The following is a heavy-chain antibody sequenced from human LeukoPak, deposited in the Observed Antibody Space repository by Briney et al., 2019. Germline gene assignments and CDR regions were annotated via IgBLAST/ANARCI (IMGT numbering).Heavy chain of an antibody. D-gene: IGHD3-22*01. V-gene: IGHV3-23*01. CDR1: GFIFSNYA. CDR3: AKDAFNYDGSTHMYHSDN. J-gene: IGHJ4*02. CDR2: IIGSGHRT. Sequence: GGSLILSWAASGFIFSNYAMTWVRQAPGKGLEWVSGIIGSGHRTEYADSVKGRFTISRDNSKNTLYLQMNNLRAEDTALYYCAKDAFNYDGSTHMYHSDNWGQGTRVAVSS.